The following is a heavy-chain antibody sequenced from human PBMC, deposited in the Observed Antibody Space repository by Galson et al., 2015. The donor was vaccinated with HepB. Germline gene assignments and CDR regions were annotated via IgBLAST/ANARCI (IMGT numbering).Heavy chain of an antibody. J-gene: IGHJ3*02. CDR2: IIPILGIA. CDR3: ARAQVYTGAFDI. V-gene: IGHV1-69*02. D-gene: IGHD2-2*02. CDR1: GGTFSSYT. Sequence: SVKVSCKASGGTFSSYTISWVRQAPGQGLEWMGRIIPILGIANYAQKFQGRVTITADKSTSTAYMELSSLRSKDTAVYYCARAQVYTGAFDIWGQGTMVTVSS.